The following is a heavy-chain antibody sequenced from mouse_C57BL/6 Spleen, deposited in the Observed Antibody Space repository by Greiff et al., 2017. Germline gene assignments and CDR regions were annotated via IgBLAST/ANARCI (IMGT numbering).Heavy chain of an antibody. CDR1: GFTFSDYY. CDR3: ARGGGGWFAY. Sequence: DVHLVESEGVLVQPGSSMKLSCTASGFTFSDYYMAWVRQVPEKGLEWVANINYDGSSTYYLDSLKSRFIISRDNAKNILYLQMSSLKSEDTATYYCARGGGGWFAYWGQGTLVTVSA. V-gene: IGHV5-16*01. CDR2: INYDGSST. J-gene: IGHJ3*01.